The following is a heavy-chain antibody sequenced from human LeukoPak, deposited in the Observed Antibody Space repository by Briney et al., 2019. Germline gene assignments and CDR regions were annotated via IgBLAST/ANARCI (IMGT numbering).Heavy chain of an antibody. D-gene: IGHD3-16*01. J-gene: IGHJ5*02. CDR2: IYYSGST. CDR1: GGSMSSYY. V-gene: IGHV4-59*12. Sequence: KASETLCLTCTVSGGSMSSYYWSWIRQPPGKGLEWIGYIYYSGSTNYNPSLKSRVTISVDTSKNQFSLKLSSVTAADTAVYYCARRGGTKGGYWFDPWGQGTLVTVSS. CDR3: ARRGGTKGGYWFDP.